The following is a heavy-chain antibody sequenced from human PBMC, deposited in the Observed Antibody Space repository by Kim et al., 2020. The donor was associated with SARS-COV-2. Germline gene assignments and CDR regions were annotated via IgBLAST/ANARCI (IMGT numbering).Heavy chain of an antibody. CDR1: GYTLTELS. V-gene: IGHV1-24*01. CDR2: FDPEDGET. Sequence: ASVKVSCKVSGYTLTELSMHWVRQAPGKGLGWMGGFDPEDGETIYAQKFQGRVTMTEDTSTDTAYMELSSLRSEDTAVYYCATSPATRRGHWFDPWGQGTLVTVSS. J-gene: IGHJ5*02. CDR3: ATSPATRRGHWFDP. D-gene: IGHD2-15*01.